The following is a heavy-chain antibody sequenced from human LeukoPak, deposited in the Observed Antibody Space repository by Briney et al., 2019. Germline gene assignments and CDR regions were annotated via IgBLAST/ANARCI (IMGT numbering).Heavy chain of an antibody. CDR1: GGSISSYY. CDR2: IYYSGST. V-gene: IGHV4-59*01. Sequence: PSETLSLTCTVSGGSISSYYWSWIRQPPGKGLEWIGYIYYSGSTNYNPSLKSRVTISVDTSKNQFSLKLSSVTAADTAVYYCARCRLLDAFDIWGQGTMVTVSS. J-gene: IGHJ3*02. D-gene: IGHD2-21*01. CDR3: ARCRLLDAFDI.